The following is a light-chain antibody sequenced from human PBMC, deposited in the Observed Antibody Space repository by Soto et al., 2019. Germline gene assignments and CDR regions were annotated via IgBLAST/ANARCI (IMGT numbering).Light chain of an antibody. V-gene: IGKV3-20*01. CDR2: GAS. J-gene: IGKJ2*01. CDR3: QQYGSSTYT. CDR1: QSVSSSY. Sequence: EIVLTQSPGTLSLSPGERATLSCSASQSVSSSYLAWYQQKPGQAPRLLIYGASSRATGIPDRFSGSGSGTDFTLTISRLEPKDFAVYYCQQYGSSTYTFGQGTKLKIK.